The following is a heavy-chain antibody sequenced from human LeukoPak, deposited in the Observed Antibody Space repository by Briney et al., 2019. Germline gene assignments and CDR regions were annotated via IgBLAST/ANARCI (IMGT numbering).Heavy chain of an antibody. CDR3: AKDQYVGYSYGVPSYFDY. V-gene: IGHV3-23*01. J-gene: IGHJ4*02. CDR1: GFTFSSYA. D-gene: IGHD5-18*01. Sequence: GGSLRLSCAASGFTFSSYAMSWVRQAPGKGLEWVSAISGSGGSTYYADSVKGRFTISRDNSKNTLYLQMNSLRAEDTAVYYCAKDQYVGYSYGVPSYFDYWGQGTLVTVSS. CDR2: ISGSGGST.